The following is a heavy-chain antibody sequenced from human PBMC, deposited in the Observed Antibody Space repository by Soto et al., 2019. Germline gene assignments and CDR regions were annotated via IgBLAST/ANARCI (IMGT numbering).Heavy chain of an antibody. Sequence: GGSLRLSCAASGFTFSNFVMRWVRQTPGKGLEWVSTITSTGGDTYYTDSVKGRFTISRDNSKNTLYLQMSSLRAEDTALYYCTKASSDRHHMDVWGQGTTVTVSS. CDR1: GFTFSNFV. J-gene: IGHJ6*02. CDR2: ITSTGGDT. CDR3: TKASSDRHHMDV. V-gene: IGHV3-23*01.